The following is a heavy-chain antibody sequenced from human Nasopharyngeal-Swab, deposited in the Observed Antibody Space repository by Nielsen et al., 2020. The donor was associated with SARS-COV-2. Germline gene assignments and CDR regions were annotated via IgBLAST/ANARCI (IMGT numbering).Heavy chain of an antibody. J-gene: IGHJ4*02. V-gene: IGHV4-39*07. D-gene: IGHD6-13*01. Sequence: SETLSLTCSVSGGSISSSSYYWGWIRQPPGKGLEWIGSIYYSGSTYYNPSLKSRVTISIDTSKNHFSLKLSSVTAADTAVYYCAREGRGIAAPGLNYWGQGTLVPSPQ. CDR3: AREGRGIAAPGLNY. CDR2: IYYSGST. CDR1: GGSISSSSYY.